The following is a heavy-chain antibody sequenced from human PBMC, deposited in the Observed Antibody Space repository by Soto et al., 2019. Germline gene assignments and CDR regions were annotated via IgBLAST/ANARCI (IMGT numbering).Heavy chain of an antibody. V-gene: IGHV4-34*01. J-gene: IGHJ6*02. CDR2: INHSGST. Sequence: NPSETLSLTCAVYGGSFSGYYWSWIRQPPGKGLEWIGEINHSGSTNYNPSLKSRVTISVDTSKNQFSLKLSSVTAADTAVYYCARGLEWFGVAHLKNYYYYGMDVWGQGTTVTVSS. CDR3: ARGLEWFGVAHLKNYYYYGMDV. D-gene: IGHD3-10*01. CDR1: GGSFSGYY.